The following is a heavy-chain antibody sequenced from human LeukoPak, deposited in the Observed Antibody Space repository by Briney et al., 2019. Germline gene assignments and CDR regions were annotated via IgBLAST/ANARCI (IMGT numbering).Heavy chain of an antibody. CDR2: ILPIFGTA. D-gene: IGHD6-13*01. J-gene: IGHJ4*02. CDR3: ARGMGIAAAPTEKPCYYFDY. CDR1: GGTFSRYA. Sequence: SVKVSCKCSGGTFSRYAISGVRQAPGQGLAWMGGILPIFGTANYAQKFQGRVTITADESTSTAYMELSSLRSEDTAVYYCARGMGIAAAPTEKPCYYFDYWGQGTLVTVSS. V-gene: IGHV1-69*01.